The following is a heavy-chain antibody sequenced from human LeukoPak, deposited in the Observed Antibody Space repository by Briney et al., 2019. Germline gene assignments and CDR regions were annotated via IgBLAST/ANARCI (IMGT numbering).Heavy chain of an antibody. J-gene: IGHJ4*02. CDR2: IIPIFGTA. CDR3: ARYHTWGVALFDY. Sequence: VKVSCKASGGTFSSNAISWVRQAPGQGLEWMGGIIPIFGTANYAQKFQGRVTITADESTSTAYMELSSLRSEDTAVYYCARYHTWGVALFDYWGQGTLVTVSS. V-gene: IGHV1-69*13. CDR1: GGTFSSNA. D-gene: IGHD3-10*01.